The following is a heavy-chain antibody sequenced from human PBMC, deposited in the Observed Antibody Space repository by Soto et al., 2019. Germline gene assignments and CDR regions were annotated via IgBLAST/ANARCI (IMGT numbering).Heavy chain of an antibody. CDR3: ASDLVGASDSYGLDV. CDR2: IWHDGNNK. D-gene: IGHD1-26*01. V-gene: IGHV3-33*01. J-gene: IGHJ6*02. CDR1: GFTFSNYG. Sequence: QVQLVESGGGVVQPGRSLRLSCEASGFTFSNYGMHWVRQAPGKGLEWMAIIWHDGNNKYYADSVRGRFIISRDNSKNRLYLQMNSLRAEDTAVYYCASDLVGASDSYGLDVWGQGTPVTVSS.